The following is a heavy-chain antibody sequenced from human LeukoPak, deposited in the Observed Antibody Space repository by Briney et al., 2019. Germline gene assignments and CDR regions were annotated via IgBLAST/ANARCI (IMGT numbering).Heavy chain of an antibody. V-gene: IGHV3-30-3*01. CDR2: ISYDGSNK. CDR1: GFTFSSYA. Sequence: PGGPLRLSCAASGFTFSSYAMHWVRQAPGKGLEWVAVISYDGSNKYYADSVKGRFTISRDNSKNTLYLQMNSLRAEDTAVYYCARADYWGQGTLVTVSS. CDR3: ARADY. J-gene: IGHJ4*02.